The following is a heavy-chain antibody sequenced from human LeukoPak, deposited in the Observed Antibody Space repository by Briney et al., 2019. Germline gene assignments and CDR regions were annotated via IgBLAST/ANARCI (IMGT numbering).Heavy chain of an antibody. V-gene: IGHV4-39*07. D-gene: IGHD1-7*01. CDR3: AKTTLGY. Sequence: SETLSLTCTVSGGSISSRPYYWGWVRQPPGKGLEWIGTISYSGTTYYSPSLKSRVTISLDTSKNQFSLKLSSVTAADTAVYYCAKTTLGYWGQGTLVTVSS. CDR2: ISYSGTT. J-gene: IGHJ4*02. CDR1: GGSISSRPYY.